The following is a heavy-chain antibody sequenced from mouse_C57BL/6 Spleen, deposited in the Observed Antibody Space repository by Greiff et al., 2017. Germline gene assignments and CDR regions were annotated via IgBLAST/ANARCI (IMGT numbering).Heavy chain of an antibody. CDR1: GYAFSSSW. CDR2: IYPGDGDT. J-gene: IGHJ2*01. V-gene: IGHV1-82*01. Sequence: QVQLQQSGPELVKPGASVKISCKASGYAFSSSWMNWVKQRPGKGLEWIGRIYPGDGDTNYNGKFKGKATLTADKSSSTAYMQLSSLTSEDSAVYFCARPFITTVVAPVDYWGKGTTLTVSS. D-gene: IGHD1-1*01. CDR3: ARPFITTVVAPVDY.